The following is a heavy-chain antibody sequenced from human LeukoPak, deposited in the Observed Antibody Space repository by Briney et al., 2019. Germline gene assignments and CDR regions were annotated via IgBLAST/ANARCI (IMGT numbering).Heavy chain of an antibody. CDR2: ISSNGRTI. V-gene: IGHV3-11*01. CDR1: GLTFSDYY. CDR3: ARTQQWLVSGFDP. Sequence: GSLRLSCATSGLTFSDYYMSWIRQAPGKGLEWTSYISSNGRTIYYADSVKGRFTISRDNARKSVYLQMNSLRAEDTAIYYCARTQQWLVSGFDPWGQGTLVTVSS. D-gene: IGHD6-19*01. J-gene: IGHJ5*02.